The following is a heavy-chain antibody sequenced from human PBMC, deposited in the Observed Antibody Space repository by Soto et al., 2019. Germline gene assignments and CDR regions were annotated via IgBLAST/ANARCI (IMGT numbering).Heavy chain of an antibody. J-gene: IGHJ4*02. CDR1: GFTFRRYG. CDR3: VRGGLERLRVDY. CDR2: IWYDGSST. Sequence: QVQLVESGGGVVQPGTSLRLSCAASGFTFRRYGMHWVRQAPGKGLEWVATIWYDGSSTYYPDSVKGRFTLSRDNSKNTLFLQMNSLTVEDPAVYYCVRGGLERLRVDYWGLGTLVTVSS. D-gene: IGHD1-1*01. V-gene: IGHV3-33*01.